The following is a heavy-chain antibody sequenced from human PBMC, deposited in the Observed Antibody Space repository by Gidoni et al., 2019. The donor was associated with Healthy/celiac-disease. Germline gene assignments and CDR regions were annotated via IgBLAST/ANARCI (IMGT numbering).Heavy chain of an antibody. CDR3: ARDISLFSITMVQGALFDP. Sequence: QVQLVQSGAEVKKPGASVKVSCKASGYTFTGYYMHWVRQAPGQGLEWMGWINPNSGGTNYAQKFQGRVTMTRDTSISTAYMELSRLRSDDTAVYYCARDISLFSITMVQGALFDPWGQGTLVTVSS. D-gene: IGHD3-10*01. V-gene: IGHV1-2*02. CDR1: GYTFTGYY. J-gene: IGHJ5*02. CDR2: INPNSGGT.